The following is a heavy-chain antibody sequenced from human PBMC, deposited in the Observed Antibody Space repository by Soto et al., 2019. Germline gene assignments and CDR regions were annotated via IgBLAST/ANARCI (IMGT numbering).Heavy chain of an antibody. D-gene: IGHD6-6*01. CDR3: ARALGSSSSLDYYYMDV. J-gene: IGHJ6*03. CDR2: MNPNSGNT. V-gene: IGHV1-8*01. Sequence: QVQLVQSGAEVKKPGASVKVSCKASGYTFTSYDINWVRQATGQGLEWMGWMNPNSGNTGYAQKFQGRVTMTRNTSISTAYMELSSLRSEDTAVYYCARALGSSSSLDYYYMDVWGKGTTVTVSS. CDR1: GYTFTSYD.